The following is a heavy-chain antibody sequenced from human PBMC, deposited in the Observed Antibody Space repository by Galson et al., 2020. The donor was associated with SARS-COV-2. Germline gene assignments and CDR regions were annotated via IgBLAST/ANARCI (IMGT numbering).Heavy chain of an antibody. CDR2: ISSSSSYT. J-gene: IGHJ4*02. V-gene: IGHV3-11*06. D-gene: IGHD1-26*01. CDR1: GFTFSDYY. Sequence: GESLKISCAASGFTFSDYYMSWIRQAPGKGLEWVSYISSSSSYTNYADSVKGRFTISRDNAKNSLYLQMNSLRAEDTAVYYCARDRTGATIFDYWGQGTLVTVSS. CDR3: ARDRTGATIFDY.